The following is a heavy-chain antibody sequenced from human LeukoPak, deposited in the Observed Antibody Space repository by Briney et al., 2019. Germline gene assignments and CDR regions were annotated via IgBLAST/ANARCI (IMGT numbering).Heavy chain of an antibody. CDR2: ISYDGSNK. CDR3: AKGDPGSITMIVVAPLDY. V-gene: IGHV3-30*18. CDR1: GFTFSSYG. Sequence: PGGSLRLSCAASGFTFSSYGMHWVRQAPGKGLEWVAVISYDGSNKYYADSVKGRFTISRDNSKNTLYLQMNSLRAEDTAVYYCAKGDPGSITMIVVAPLDYWGQGTLVTVSS. D-gene: IGHD3-22*01. J-gene: IGHJ4*02.